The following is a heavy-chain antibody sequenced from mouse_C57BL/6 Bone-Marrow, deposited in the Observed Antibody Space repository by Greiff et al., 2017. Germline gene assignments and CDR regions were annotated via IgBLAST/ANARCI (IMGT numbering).Heavy chain of an antibody. CDR3: ARVLYFDV. J-gene: IGHJ1*03. Sequence: EVKLQESGPGLVKPSQSLSLTCSVTGYSITSGYYWNWIRQFPGNKLEWVGYISYDGSNNYNPSLKNRISITRDTSKNQFFLKLNSVTTEDTATYYCARVLYFDVWGTGTTVTVSS. CDR2: ISYDGSN. V-gene: IGHV3-6*01. CDR1: GYSITSGYY.